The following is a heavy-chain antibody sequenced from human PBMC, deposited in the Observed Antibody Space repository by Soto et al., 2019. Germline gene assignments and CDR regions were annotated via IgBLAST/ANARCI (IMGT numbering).Heavy chain of an antibody. J-gene: IGHJ6*02. CDR1: GGSISSGGYY. Sequence: QVQLQESGPGLVKPSQTLSLTCTVSGGSISSGGYYWSWIRQHPGKGLEWIGYIYYSGSTYYNPSLKRRVTIPVDASKNQFALKLSSVTAADTAVYYCAREGIGGDYPYSYYYGMDVWGQGTTVTVSS. V-gene: IGHV4-31*03. D-gene: IGHD4-17*01. CDR3: AREGIGGDYPYSYYYGMDV. CDR2: IYYSGST.